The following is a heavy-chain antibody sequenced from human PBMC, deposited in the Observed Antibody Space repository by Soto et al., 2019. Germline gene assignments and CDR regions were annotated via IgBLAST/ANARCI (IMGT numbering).Heavy chain of an antibody. CDR1: GYSFTTYG. J-gene: IGHJ6*02. V-gene: IGHV1-18*01. Sequence: QVQLVQSRGEVKKPGASVKVSCKTSGYSFTTYGISWVRQAPGQGLEWMGWISGYNGNTNYAQKLQGRVTMTTATAXXTAYMELRSLRSDDTAVYYCAREGPASYYYYGMDVWGQGSTVTVSS. CDR2: ISGYNGNT. CDR3: AREGPASYYYYGMDV.